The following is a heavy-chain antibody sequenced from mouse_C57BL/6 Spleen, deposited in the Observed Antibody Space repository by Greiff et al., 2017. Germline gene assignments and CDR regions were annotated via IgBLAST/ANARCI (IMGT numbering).Heavy chain of an antibody. V-gene: IGHV5-17*01. J-gene: IGHJ2*01. CDR1: GFTFSDYG. Sequence: EVMLVESGGGLVKPGGSLKLSCAASGFTFSDYGMHWVRQAPEKGLEWVAYISSGSSTIYYADTVKGRFPISRDNAKNTLFLQMTSLRSEDTAVYYCARDYFDYWRQGTTLTVSS. CDR2: ISSGSSTI. CDR3: ARDYFDY.